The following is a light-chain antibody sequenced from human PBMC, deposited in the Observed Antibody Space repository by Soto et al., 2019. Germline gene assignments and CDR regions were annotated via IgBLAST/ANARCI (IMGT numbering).Light chain of an antibody. J-gene: IGKJ5*01. CDR3: QQRSDWPPIT. V-gene: IGKV3-11*01. CDR1: QSVNSH. Sequence: EIVMTQSPATLSLPPVGRARLCCMTSQSVNSHLAWYQHKPGQAPRLLIYGASSRATGIPARFSGSGSGTDFTLTISSLEPEDFAVYYCQQRSDWPPITFGQGTRLENK. CDR2: GAS.